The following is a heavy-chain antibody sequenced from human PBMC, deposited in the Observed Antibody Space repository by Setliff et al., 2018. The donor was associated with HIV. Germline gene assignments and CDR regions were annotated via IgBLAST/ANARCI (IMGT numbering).Heavy chain of an antibody. CDR3: ARKGNWNYPYDY. V-gene: IGHV4-4*09. D-gene: IGHD1-7*01. J-gene: IGHJ4*02. Sequence: TLSLTCTVSGGSINNYYWSWIRQPPGKGLEWIGYTYTSGTTNYNPSLKSRVTISIDTSKNQFSLRLTSVTAADTAVYYCARKGNWNYPYDYWGQGTLVTVSS. CDR2: TYTSGTT. CDR1: GGSINNYY.